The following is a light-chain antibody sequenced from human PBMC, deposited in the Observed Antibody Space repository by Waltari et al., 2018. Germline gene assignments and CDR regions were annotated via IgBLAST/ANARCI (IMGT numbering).Light chain of an antibody. J-gene: IGKJ1*01. V-gene: IGKV2-30*01. CDR1: QSLLFSDGNTY. Sequence: DVVMNQSPLSLPVSLGPPASISCKSTQSLLFSDGNTYLHWFQQRPGQSPRRLIYKVSNRYSGVPDRFSGSGSGTDFTLKISRVEAEDVGVYYFMQTTHWPRTFGQGTKVEIK. CDR3: MQTTHWPRT. CDR2: KVS.